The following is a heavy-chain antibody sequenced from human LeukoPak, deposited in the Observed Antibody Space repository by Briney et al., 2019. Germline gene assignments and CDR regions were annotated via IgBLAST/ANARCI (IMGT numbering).Heavy chain of an antibody. Sequence: ASVKVSFKASGGTFSSYAISWVRQAPGQGLEWMGGIIPIFGTANYAQKFQGRVTITADESTSTAYMELSSLRSEDTAVYYCARENYYDSSGPKGVGSDYFDYWGQGTLVTVSS. CDR3: ARENYYDSSGPKGVGSDYFDY. CDR1: GGTFSSYA. V-gene: IGHV1-69*13. CDR2: IIPIFGTA. J-gene: IGHJ4*02. D-gene: IGHD3-22*01.